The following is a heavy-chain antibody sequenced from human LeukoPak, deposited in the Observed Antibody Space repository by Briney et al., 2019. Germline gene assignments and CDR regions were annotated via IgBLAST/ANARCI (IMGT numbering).Heavy chain of an antibody. CDR3: ARDLSYEGIDY. CDR1: GYSISSGYY. Sequence: SETLSLTCTVSGYSISSGYYWGWIRQPPGKGLEWIGSIYHSGSTYYNPSLKSRVTISVDTSKNQFSLKLSSVTAADTAVYYCARDLSYEGIDYWGQGTLVTVSS. J-gene: IGHJ4*02. CDR2: IYHSGST. D-gene: IGHD1-26*01. V-gene: IGHV4-38-2*02.